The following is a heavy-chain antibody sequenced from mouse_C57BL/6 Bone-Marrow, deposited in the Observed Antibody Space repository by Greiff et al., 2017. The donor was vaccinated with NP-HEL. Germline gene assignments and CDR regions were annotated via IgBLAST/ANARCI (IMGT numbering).Heavy chain of an antibody. Sequence: QVQLQQSGAELARPGASVKMSCKASGYTFTSYTMHWVKQRPGQGLEWIGYINPSSGYTKYNQKFKDKATLTADKSSSTAYMQLSSLTSEDSAVYYCARSLPIYYYGSSLAYWGQGTLVTVSA. D-gene: IGHD1-1*01. J-gene: IGHJ3*01. V-gene: IGHV1-4*01. CDR1: GYTFTSYT. CDR2: INPSSGYT. CDR3: ARSLPIYYYGSSLAY.